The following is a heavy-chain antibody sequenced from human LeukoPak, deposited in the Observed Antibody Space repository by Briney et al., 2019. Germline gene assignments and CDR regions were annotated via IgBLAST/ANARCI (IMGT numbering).Heavy chain of an antibody. CDR3: ATYRQVLLPFES. V-gene: IGHV3-23*01. Sequence: PSETLSLTCSVSGFSISGGYFWGWIRQPPGQGLEWVSSIFPSGGEIHYADSVRGRFTISRDNSKSTLSLQMNSLRAEDTAIYYCATYRQVLLPFESWGQGTLVTVSS. CDR1: GFSISGGY. CDR2: IFPSGGEI. D-gene: IGHD2-8*02. J-gene: IGHJ4*02.